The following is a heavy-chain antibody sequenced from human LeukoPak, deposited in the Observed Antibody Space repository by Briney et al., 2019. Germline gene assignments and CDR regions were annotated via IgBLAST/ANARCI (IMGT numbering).Heavy chain of an antibody. CDR3: ARVSLSLNDAFDI. V-gene: IGHV4-30-4*01. Sequence: PSQTLSLTCTVSGGSISSGDYYWSWIRQPPGTGLEWIGYIYYSGSTYYNPSLKSRVTISVDTSKNQFSLKLSSVTAADTAVYYCARVSLSLNDAFDIWGQGTMVTVSS. J-gene: IGHJ3*02. CDR1: GGSISSGDYY. CDR2: IYYSGST.